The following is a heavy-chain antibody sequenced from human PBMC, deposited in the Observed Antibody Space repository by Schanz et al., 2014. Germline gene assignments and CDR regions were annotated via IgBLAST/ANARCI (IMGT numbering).Heavy chain of an antibody. Sequence: QLVQSGAEVKKPGASVKVSCKASGFTLTSHFMHWVRQAPGQGLEWMGWINPNSGETNYEQKFKGRVTLTSDTSISTAFMELSGLTSDDTATYFCARARYTGYDCSGYWGRGTLVTVSS. CDR3: ARARYTGYDCSGY. D-gene: IGHD5-12*01. J-gene: IGHJ4*02. CDR2: INPNSGET. CDR1: GFTLTSHF. V-gene: IGHV1-2*02.